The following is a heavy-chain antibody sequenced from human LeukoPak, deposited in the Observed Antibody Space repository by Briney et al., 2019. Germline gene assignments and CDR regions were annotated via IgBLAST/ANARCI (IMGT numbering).Heavy chain of an antibody. CDR1: GFTYSSYA. CDR2: ISGSGGST. Sequence: GGSLRLSCAASGFTYSSYAMSWVRQAPGKGLEWVSAISGSGGSTYYADSVKGRFTISRDNSKNTLYLQMNSLRAEDTAVYYCAKDGVGLDWFDPWGQGTLVTVSS. V-gene: IGHV3-23*01. J-gene: IGHJ5*02. CDR3: AKDGVGLDWFDP. D-gene: IGHD6-6*01.